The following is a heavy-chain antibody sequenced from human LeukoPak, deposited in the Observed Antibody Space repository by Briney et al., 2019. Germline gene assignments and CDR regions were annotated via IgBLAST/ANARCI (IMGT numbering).Heavy chain of an antibody. CDR2: IYSGGST. J-gene: IGHJ4*02. V-gene: IGHV3-23*03. D-gene: IGHD4-17*01. CDR3: ARRGESTTYGDYRFDY. CDR1: GFTFSSYA. Sequence: SGGSLRLSCAASGFTFSSYAMSWVRQAPGKGLEWVSVIYSGGSTYYADSVKGRFTISRDNSKNTLFLQMNSLRAEDTAVYYCARRGESTTYGDYRFDYWGQGTLVTVSS.